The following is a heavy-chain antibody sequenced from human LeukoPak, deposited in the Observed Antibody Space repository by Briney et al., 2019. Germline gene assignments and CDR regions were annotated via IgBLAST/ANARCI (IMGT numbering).Heavy chain of an antibody. Sequence: PGGSLRLSCAASGFTFSSYSMNWVCQAPGKGLEWVSSISSSSSYIYYADSVKGRFTISRDNAKNSLYLQMNSLRAEDTALYYCAKEENYDILTGYYSGFDYWGQGTLVTVSS. V-gene: IGHV3-21*04. CDR2: ISSSSSYI. J-gene: IGHJ4*02. CDR1: GFTFSSYS. D-gene: IGHD3-9*01. CDR3: AKEENYDILTGYYSGFDY.